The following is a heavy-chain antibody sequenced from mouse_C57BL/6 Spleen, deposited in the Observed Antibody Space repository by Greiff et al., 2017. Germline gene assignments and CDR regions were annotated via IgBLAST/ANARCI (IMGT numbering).Heavy chain of an antibody. V-gene: IGHV6-6*01. CDR3: TSNWAPYFDY. D-gene: IGHD4-1*01. CDR1: GFTFSDAW. Sequence: DVMLVESGGGLVQPGGSMKLSCAASGFTFSDAWMDWVRQSPEKGLEWVAEIRNKANNHATYYAESVKGRFTISRDDSKSSVYRQMNSLRAEDTGIYYCTSNWAPYFDYWGQGTTLTVSS. CDR2: IRNKANNHAT. J-gene: IGHJ2*01.